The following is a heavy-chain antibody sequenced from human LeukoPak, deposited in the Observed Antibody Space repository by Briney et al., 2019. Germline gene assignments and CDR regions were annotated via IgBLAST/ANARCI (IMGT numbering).Heavy chain of an antibody. CDR3: VRVTHSSYSYGYGHGDY. J-gene: IGHJ4*01. CDR2: IGYDGSNK. CDR1: GFTFSSYG. Sequence: PGGSLRLSCAASGFTFSSYGMHWVRQAPGKGLEWVAVIGYDGSNKYYADSVKGRFTISRDNSKNTLYLQMNSLRAEDTAVYYCVRVTHSSYSYGYGHGDYWGQGTLVTISS. D-gene: IGHD5-18*01. V-gene: IGHV3-33*01.